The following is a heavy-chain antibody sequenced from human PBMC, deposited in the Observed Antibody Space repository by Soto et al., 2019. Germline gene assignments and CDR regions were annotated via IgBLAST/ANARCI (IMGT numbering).Heavy chain of an antibody. J-gene: IGHJ3*02. CDR1: GFTCSSYD. D-gene: IGHD2-8*02. Sequence: FLRLSCAASGFTCSSYDMSWVRQAPGKGLEWVSTILVGGSTHYPDSVKGRFTISRDNSKNTVFLQMNSLTAGDTAVYYCAKATATGGGAFDIRGQGTMVTVSS. CDR3: AKATATGGGAFDI. CDR2: ILVGGST. V-gene: IGHV3-23*01.